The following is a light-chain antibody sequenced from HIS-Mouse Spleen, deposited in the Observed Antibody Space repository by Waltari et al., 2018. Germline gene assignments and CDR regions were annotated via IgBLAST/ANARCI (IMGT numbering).Light chain of an antibody. Sequence: EIVLTQSPGTLSLSPGERATLSCRASQSVSSSDLAWYQQKPGQAPRLLIDGASSRATGIPDMFSGSGSGTDFTLTISRLEPEEFAVYYCQQYGSSPPWPFGQGTNVEIK. CDR2: GAS. CDR3: QQYGSSPPWP. V-gene: IGKV3-20*01. CDR1: QSVSSSD. J-gene: IGKJ1*01.